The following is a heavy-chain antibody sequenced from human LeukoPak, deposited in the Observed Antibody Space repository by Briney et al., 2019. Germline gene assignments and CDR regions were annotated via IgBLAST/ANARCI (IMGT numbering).Heavy chain of an antibody. CDR2: ISISSSYI. V-gene: IGHV3-21*01. Sequence: PGGSLRLSCAASGFTFCSCSMKWVRPAPGKGLEWVSSISISSSYIYYAASVKRRFTISRDKSKNTLYLQMNSLKAEDTAVYYCARDFGFSPSSGYSFDYWGQGTLVTVSS. CDR1: GFTFCSCS. J-gene: IGHJ4*02. CDR3: ARDFGFSPSSGYSFDY. D-gene: IGHD3-22*01.